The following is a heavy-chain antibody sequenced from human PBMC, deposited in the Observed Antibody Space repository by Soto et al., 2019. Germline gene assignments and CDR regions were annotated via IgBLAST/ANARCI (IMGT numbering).Heavy chain of an antibody. CDR1: GYSFTSYW. CDR2: IYPGDSDT. CDR3: ARQGRNGYSSSWYTFSDYYYFDYMDV. Sequence: GESLKISCKGSGYSFTSYWIGWVRQMPGKGLEWMGIIYPGDSDTRYSPSFQGQVTISADKSISTAYLQWSSLKASDTAMYYCARQGRNGYSSSWYTFSDYYYFDYMDVWGKGTTVTVSS. D-gene: IGHD6-13*01. J-gene: IGHJ6*03. V-gene: IGHV5-51*01.